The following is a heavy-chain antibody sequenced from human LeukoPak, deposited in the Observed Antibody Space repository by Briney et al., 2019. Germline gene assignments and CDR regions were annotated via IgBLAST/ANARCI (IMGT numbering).Heavy chain of an antibody. CDR1: GYTFTSYY. Sequence: ASVKVSCKASGYTFTSYYMHWVRQAPGQGLEWMGIINPSGGSTSYAQEFQGRVTMTRDMSTSTVYMELSSLRSEDTAVYYCARDPCSSTSCYGEDWFDPWGQGTLVTVSS. CDR2: INPSGGST. D-gene: IGHD2-2*01. V-gene: IGHV1-46*01. CDR3: ARDPCSSTSCYGEDWFDP. J-gene: IGHJ5*02.